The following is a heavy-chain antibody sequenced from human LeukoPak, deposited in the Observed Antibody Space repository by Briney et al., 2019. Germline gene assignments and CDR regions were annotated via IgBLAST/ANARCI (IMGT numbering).Heavy chain of an antibody. D-gene: IGHD1-26*01. CDR2: ITSTSAYI. CDR3: ARVAGGSYHFDY. CDR1: GSAFSTYS. J-gene: IGHJ4*02. Sequence: GSLRLSCAASGSAFSTYSMNWVRQAPGKGLEWVSSITSTSAYIYYADSVKGRFTISRDNAKNSLYLQMNSLRAEDMAVYYCARVAGGSYHFDYWGQGALVTVSS. V-gene: IGHV3-21*01.